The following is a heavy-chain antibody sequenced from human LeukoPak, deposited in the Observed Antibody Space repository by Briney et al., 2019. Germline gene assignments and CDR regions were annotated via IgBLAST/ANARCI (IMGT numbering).Heavy chain of an antibody. CDR1: GYTFTGYY. V-gene: IGHV1-2*02. CDR3: ARVQDSSGLYG. J-gene: IGHJ4*02. D-gene: IGHD6-19*01. CDR2: INPNSGGT. Sequence: ASVKVSCKASGYTFTGYYMHWVRQAPGHGLERIGWINPNSGGTNYAQKSQGRVTMTRATSFSTAYMELSRLRSDDTAVYFCARVQDSSGLYGWGQGPLVTVSS.